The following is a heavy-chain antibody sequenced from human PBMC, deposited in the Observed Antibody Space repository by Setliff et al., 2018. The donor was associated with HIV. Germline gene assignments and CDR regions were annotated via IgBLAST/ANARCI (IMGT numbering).Heavy chain of an antibody. J-gene: IGHJ6*03. CDR2: ISASNGNT. Sequence: GASVKVSCKASGGTFSSYGISWVRQAPGQGLEWMGWISASNGNTHYAQKVQGRVTLTTDTSTNTAYMELRSLRSDDAAVYYCAKTTPQPHYYYYVDVWGKGTTVTVSS. V-gene: IGHV1-18*01. D-gene: IGHD4-17*01. CDR3: AKTTPQPHYYYYVDV. CDR1: GGTFSSYG.